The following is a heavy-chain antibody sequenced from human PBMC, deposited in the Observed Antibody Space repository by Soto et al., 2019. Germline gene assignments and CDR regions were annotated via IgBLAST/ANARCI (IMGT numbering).Heavy chain of an antibody. D-gene: IGHD1-1*01. J-gene: IGHJ6*02. CDR2: IRSTTGYM. V-gene: IGHV3-21*01. CDR1: GFTFSTYS. Sequence: GGSLSLSCAASGFTFSTYSMNWVRQAPGEGLEWVSSIRSTTGYMYNADSVKGRFTISRDNAKNSLYLQMISLRAEDTAVYYCARSTSLGGMDVWGQGTTVTVSS. CDR3: ARSTSLGGMDV.